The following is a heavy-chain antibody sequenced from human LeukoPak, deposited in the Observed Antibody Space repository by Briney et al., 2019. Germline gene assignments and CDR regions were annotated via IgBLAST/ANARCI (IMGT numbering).Heavy chain of an antibody. Sequence: ASVKVSCKASGYIFTDYYIHWVRQAPGQGLEWMGLINPSGGSTTYAQKFQGRVTVTRDTSTSTVYMELSSLRSEDTAVYYCARYGLVATSVLCFRYWGQGTLVTVSS. CDR3: ARYGLVATSVLCFRY. CDR1: GYIFTDYY. CDR2: INPSGGST. J-gene: IGHJ1*01. D-gene: IGHD6-19*01. V-gene: IGHV1-46*01.